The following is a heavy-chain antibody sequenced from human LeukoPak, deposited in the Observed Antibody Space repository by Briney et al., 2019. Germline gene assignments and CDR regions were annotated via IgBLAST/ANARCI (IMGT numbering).Heavy chain of an antibody. Sequence: SDTLSLTCTVSGGSISSYYWSWIRQPAGKGLEWIGRIYTSGSTNYNPSLKSRVTMSVDTSKNQFSLKLSSVTAADTAVYYCARGRSGSYYRSYYYMDVWGKGTTVTVSS. D-gene: IGHD1-26*01. CDR3: ARGRSGSYYRSYYYMDV. J-gene: IGHJ6*03. V-gene: IGHV4-4*07. CDR1: GGSISSYY. CDR2: IYTSGST.